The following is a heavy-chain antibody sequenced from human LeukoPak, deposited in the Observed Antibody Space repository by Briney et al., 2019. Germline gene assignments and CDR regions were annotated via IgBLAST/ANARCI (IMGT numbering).Heavy chain of an antibody. CDR3: ARDGFIAAAGIRGAPSDY. Sequence: GGSLRLSCAVSGFTFSSYSINWVRQAPGKGLEWVSYISGSSNAIYYADSVKGRFTISRDNAKNSLYLQMNSLRAEDTAVYYCARDGFIAAAGIRGAPSDYWGQGTLVTVSS. J-gene: IGHJ4*02. D-gene: IGHD6-13*01. CDR1: GFTFSSYS. V-gene: IGHV3-48*01. CDR2: ISGSSNAI.